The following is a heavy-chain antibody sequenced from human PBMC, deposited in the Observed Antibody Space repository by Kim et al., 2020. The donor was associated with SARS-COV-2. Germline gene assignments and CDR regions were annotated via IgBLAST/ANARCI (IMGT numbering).Heavy chain of an antibody. CDR3: AKDQRDYDVLTAYLYF. J-gene: IGHJ2*01. V-gene: IGHV3-23*01. D-gene: IGHD3-9*01. Sequence: GGSLRLSCATSGFRFTDHAMSWVRQAQGRGLEWVATISGGGGSTFYADSVEGRFTISRDESENTLLLQMNSLRVEETAVYYCAKDQRDYDVLTAYLYF. CDR2: ISGGGGST. CDR1: GFRFTDHA.